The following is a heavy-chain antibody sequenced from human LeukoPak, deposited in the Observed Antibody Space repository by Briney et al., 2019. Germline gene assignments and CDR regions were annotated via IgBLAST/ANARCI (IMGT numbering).Heavy chain of an antibody. Sequence: GGSLRLSCAASGFTFSSYGMHWVRQAPGKGLEWVAVISYDGSNKYYADSVKGRFTISRDNSKNTLYLQMNSLRAEDTAVYYCARSLGSSGYQDYWGQGTLVTVSS. CDR2: ISYDGSNK. V-gene: IGHV3-30*03. CDR3: ARSLGSSGYQDY. CDR1: GFTFSSYG. J-gene: IGHJ4*02. D-gene: IGHD3-22*01.